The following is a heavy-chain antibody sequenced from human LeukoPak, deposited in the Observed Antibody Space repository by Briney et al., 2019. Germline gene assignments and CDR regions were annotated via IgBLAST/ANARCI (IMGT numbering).Heavy chain of an antibody. D-gene: IGHD4/OR15-4a*01. J-gene: IGHJ6*02. CDR2: ISYDGSHK. CDR3: SASRPHYGDYYGLDL. Sequence: PGGSLRLSCAASGFTFCSYERHWVRQAPGKRLEWVALISYDGSHKYSADSVRGRFTISRDNSKNTLYLQMNSLRTEDTAVYFCSASRPHYGDYYGLDLWRRGTTVTVSS. V-gene: IGHV3-30*03. CDR1: GFTFCSYE.